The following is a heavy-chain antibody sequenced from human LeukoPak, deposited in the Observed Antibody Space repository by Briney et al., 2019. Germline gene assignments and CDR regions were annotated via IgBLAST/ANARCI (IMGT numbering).Heavy chain of an antibody. CDR3: AREAAFGRGDPYFDY. J-gene: IGHJ4*02. Sequence: GGSLRLSCAASGFTFSSYEMNWVRQAPGKGLEWVSYISSSGSTIYYADSVKGRFTISRDNSKNTLYLQMNSLRAEDTAVYYCAREAAFGRGDPYFDYWGQGTLVTVSS. CDR1: GFTFSSYE. D-gene: IGHD3-10*01. CDR2: ISSSGSTI. V-gene: IGHV3-48*03.